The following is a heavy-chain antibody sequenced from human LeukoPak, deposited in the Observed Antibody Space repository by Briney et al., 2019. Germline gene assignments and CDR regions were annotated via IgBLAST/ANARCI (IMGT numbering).Heavy chain of an antibody. CDR3: ERVYWYLDL. Sequence: PGGSLRLSCVASGFTYRTYWMHGVRQAPGKGLEWVANINQDGSEKYHVDSVKGRFTISRDNAKNSIYLQMNSLRAEDTAVYYCERVYWYLDLWGRGTLVTVSS. CDR2: INQDGSEK. J-gene: IGHJ2*01. V-gene: IGHV3-7*01. CDR1: GFTYRTYW.